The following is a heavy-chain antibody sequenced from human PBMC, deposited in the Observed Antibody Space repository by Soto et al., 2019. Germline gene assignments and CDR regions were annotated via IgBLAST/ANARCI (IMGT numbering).Heavy chain of an antibody. CDR1: GDSISNYY. J-gene: IGHJ6*02. CDR3: ARLHGYCISSSCHGHYAMDV. D-gene: IGHD2-2*01. CDR2: IYYSGST. V-gene: IGHV4-39*01. Sequence: SETLSLTCTVSGDSISNYYWGWIRQPPGKGLEWIGSIYYSGSTYYNPSLNSRVTVSVDTSKNQFSLKVTSVTAADTAVYYCARLHGYCISSSCHGHYAMDVWGQGTTVTVSS.